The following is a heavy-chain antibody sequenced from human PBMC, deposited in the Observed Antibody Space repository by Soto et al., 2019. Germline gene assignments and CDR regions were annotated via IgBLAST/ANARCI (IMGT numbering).Heavy chain of an antibody. CDR2: ISYDGSNK. CDR3: AKDPYGGSHNTFYFDS. V-gene: IGHV3-30*18. D-gene: IGHD4-17*01. J-gene: IGHJ4*02. CDR1: GLTFSSYD. Sequence: XGSLRLSCAASGLTFSSYDMHWVRQAPGRGLEWVAVISYDGSNKFYADSVKGRFTISRDNSKNTLYLQMNSLRAEDTAVYYCAKDPYGGSHNTFYFDSWGQGTLVTVSS.